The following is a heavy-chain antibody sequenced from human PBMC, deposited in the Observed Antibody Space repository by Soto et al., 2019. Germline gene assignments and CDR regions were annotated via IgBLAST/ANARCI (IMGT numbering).Heavy chain of an antibody. V-gene: IGHV3-9*01. CDR3: AKDLYGSGDY. Sequence: PGGSLRLSCAASGFTFDDYAMHWVRQAPGKGLEWVSGISWNSGSIGYADSVKGRFTISRDNAKNSLYLQMNSLRAEDTALYYCAKDLYGSGDYWGQGTLVTVSS. CDR2: ISWNSGSI. CDR1: GFTFDDYA. J-gene: IGHJ4*02. D-gene: IGHD3-10*01.